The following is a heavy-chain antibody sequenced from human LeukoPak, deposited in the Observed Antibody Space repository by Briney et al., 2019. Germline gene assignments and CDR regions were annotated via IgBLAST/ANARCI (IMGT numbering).Heavy chain of an antibody. J-gene: IGHJ6*02. Sequence: PSQTLSLTCTVSGGSISSGSYYWSWIRQPAGKGLEWIGRIYTSGSTNYNPSLKSRVTISVDTSKNQFSLKLSSVTAADTAVYYCATHYSSRLHYYYGMDVWGQGTTVTVSS. V-gene: IGHV4-61*02. CDR1: GGSISSGSYY. CDR3: ATHYSSRLHYYYGMDV. CDR2: IYTSGST. D-gene: IGHD6-13*01.